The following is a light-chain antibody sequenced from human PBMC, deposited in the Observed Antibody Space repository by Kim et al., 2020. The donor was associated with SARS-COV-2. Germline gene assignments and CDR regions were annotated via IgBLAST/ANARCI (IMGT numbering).Light chain of an antibody. J-gene: IGLJ3*02. CDR2: HKT. CDR3: NSRDSSGNYLV. CDR1: SLRSYY. V-gene: IGLV3-19*01. Sequence: GRTSRITCPGDSLRSYYAGWYHQRPGQAPVLVMYHKTNRPSGIPERFSGSSSGNTASLTITGAQAEDEADYYCNSRDSSGNYLVFGGGTQLTVL.